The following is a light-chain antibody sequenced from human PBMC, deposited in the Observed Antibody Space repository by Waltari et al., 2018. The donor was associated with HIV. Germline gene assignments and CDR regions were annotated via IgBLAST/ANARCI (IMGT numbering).Light chain of an antibody. CDR1: SDDVGVYDH. Sequence: QSALTQPASVSGSPGQTVTITCTGTSDDVGVYDHVAWYQQHPDTPPRLIIFGVRRRPSGVDGRFSASKSGNVASLTITGLRPDDEAHYFCSSYTRSISVAFGGGTRLTVL. J-gene: IGLJ2*01. CDR3: SSYTRSISVA. CDR2: GVR. V-gene: IGLV2-14*03.